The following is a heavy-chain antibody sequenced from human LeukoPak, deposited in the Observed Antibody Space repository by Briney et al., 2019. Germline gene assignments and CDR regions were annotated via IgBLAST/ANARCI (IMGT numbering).Heavy chain of an antibody. D-gene: IGHD3-10*01. CDR3: TTDPGQGFGELALDY. Sequence: GGSLRLSCAVSEFPFSKAWMSWVRQAPGKGLEWVGRIKSKTDGGTTDYAAPVKGRFTISRDDSKNTLYLQMNSLKTEDTAVYYCTTDPGQGFGELALDYWGQGTLVTVSS. CDR2: IKSKTDGGTT. J-gene: IGHJ4*02. CDR1: EFPFSKAW. V-gene: IGHV3-15*01.